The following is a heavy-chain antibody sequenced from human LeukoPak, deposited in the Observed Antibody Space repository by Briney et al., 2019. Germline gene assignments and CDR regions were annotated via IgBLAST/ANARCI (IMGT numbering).Heavy chain of an antibody. CDR1: GLNLDAYA. Sequence: PGGSLRLSCAASGLNLDAYAMHWVRQAPGKGLEWVSLISGDGTITYYADSVKGRFTISRDNSKNSLFLEMNSLRSEDTALYYCAKDTPLFYLYYGIDVWGQGTTVTVSS. CDR3: AKDTPLFYLYYGIDV. V-gene: IGHV3-43*02. CDR2: ISGDGTIT. J-gene: IGHJ6*02.